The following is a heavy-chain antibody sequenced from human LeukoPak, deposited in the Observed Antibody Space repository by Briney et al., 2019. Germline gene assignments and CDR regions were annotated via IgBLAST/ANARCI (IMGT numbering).Heavy chain of an antibody. Sequence: SETLSLTCAVSGGSIRSNNHYWGWIRQPPGKGLEWIGNIYFNGNIAYNPSLQSRVTISVDTSKNQFSLRLNPVTSADTAMYYCARVELIVALPTSFNPWGQGTLVTVSS. CDR1: GGSIRSNNHY. D-gene: IGHD5-12*01. J-gene: IGHJ5*02. V-gene: IGHV4-39*07. CDR3: ARVELIVALPTSFNP. CDR2: IYFNGNI.